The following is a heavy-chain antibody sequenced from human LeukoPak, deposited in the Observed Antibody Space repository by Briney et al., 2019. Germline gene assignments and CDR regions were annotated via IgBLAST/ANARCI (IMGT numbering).Heavy chain of an antibody. CDR1: GVTSSGTS. CDR3: ARGAGTTVYYMDV. V-gene: IGHV3-30*16. D-gene: IGHD1-14*01. CDR2: ISSDGGNK. Sequence: GGSLSLSCLPPGVTSSGTSMEWVRQVPGTWREWVAVISSDGGNKYYADSVKGQFTISRDNSNNTLYLQMNSLRPEDTAVYYCARGAGTTVYYMDVWGKGTTVTVSS. J-gene: IGHJ6*03.